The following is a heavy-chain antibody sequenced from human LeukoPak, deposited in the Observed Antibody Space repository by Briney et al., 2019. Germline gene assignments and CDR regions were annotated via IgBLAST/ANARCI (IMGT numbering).Heavy chain of an antibody. CDR3: ATSSIVAAEFDY. Sequence: PSETLSLTCTVSGGSISSSSYYWGWIRQPPGKGLEWIGYISYSGSTNYNPSLKSRVTISVDTSKNQFSLKLSSVTAADTAVYYYATSSIVAAEFDYWGQGTLVTVSS. J-gene: IGHJ4*02. V-gene: IGHV4-61*05. CDR1: GGSISSSSYY. D-gene: IGHD6-13*01. CDR2: ISYSGST.